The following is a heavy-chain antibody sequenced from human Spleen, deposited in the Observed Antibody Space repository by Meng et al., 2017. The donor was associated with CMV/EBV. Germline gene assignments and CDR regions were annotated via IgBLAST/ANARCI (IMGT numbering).Heavy chain of an antibody. CDR2: ISSNGGST. V-gene: IGHV3-64*02. J-gene: IGHJ4*02. CDR1: GFTFSSYA. D-gene: IGHD5-18*01. Sequence: GESLKISCAASGFTFSSYAMHWVRQAPGKGLKYVSAISSNGGSTYYADSVKGRFTISRENAKKSLYLQMNSLGAEDTALYYCTKDIGYRYGPFDYWGQGTLVTVSS. CDR3: TKDIGYRYGPFDY.